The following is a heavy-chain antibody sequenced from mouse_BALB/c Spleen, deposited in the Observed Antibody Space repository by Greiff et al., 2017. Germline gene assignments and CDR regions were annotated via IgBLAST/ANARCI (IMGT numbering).Heavy chain of an antibody. Sequence: EVKLVESGGGLVKPGGSLKLSCAASGFTFSSYAMSWVRQTPEKRLEWVASISSGGSTYYPDSVKGRFTISRDNARNILYLQMSSLRSEDTAMYYCARGSYGSRRDYFDYWGQGTTLTVSS. J-gene: IGHJ2*01. V-gene: IGHV5-6-5*01. CDR2: ISSGGST. CDR3: ARGSYGSRRDYFDY. D-gene: IGHD1-1*01. CDR1: GFTFSSYA.